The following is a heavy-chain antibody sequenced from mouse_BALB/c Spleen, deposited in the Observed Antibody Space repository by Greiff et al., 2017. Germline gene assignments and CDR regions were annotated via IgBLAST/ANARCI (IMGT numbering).Heavy chain of an antibody. CDR3: ARCFPGAFDY. Sequence: VQLQQSGPGLVKPSQSLSLTCTVTGYSITSDYAWNWIRQFPGNKLEWMGYISYSGSTSYNPSLKSRISITRDTSKNQFFLQLNSVTTEDTATYYCARCFPGAFDYWGQGTTLTVSS. CDR1: GYSITSDYA. CDR2: ISYSGST. V-gene: IGHV3-2*02. J-gene: IGHJ2*01. D-gene: IGHD4-1*01.